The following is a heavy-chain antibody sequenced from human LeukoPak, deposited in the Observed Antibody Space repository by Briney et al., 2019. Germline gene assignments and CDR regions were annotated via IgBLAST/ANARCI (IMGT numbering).Heavy chain of an antibody. Sequence: SETQSLTCAVYGGSFSGYYWSWIRQPPGKGLEWMGEINHSGSTNYNPSLKSRVTISVDTSKNQFSLKLSSVTAADTAVYYCARGPVLLWFGERRFDPWGQGTLVTVSS. V-gene: IGHV4-34*01. CDR3: ARGPVLLWFGERRFDP. J-gene: IGHJ5*02. D-gene: IGHD3-10*01. CDR1: GGSFSGYY. CDR2: INHSGST.